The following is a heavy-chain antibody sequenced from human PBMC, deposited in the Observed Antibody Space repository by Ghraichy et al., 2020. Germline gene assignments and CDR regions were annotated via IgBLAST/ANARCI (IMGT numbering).Heavy chain of an antibody. CDR1: GFTVSSNY. CDR3: ARGGSSWYGINYYYYYGMDV. Sequence: GGPLRLSCAASGFTVSSNYMSWVRQAPGKGLEWVSVIYSGGSTYYADSVKGRFTISRDNSKNTLYLQMNSLRAEDTAVYYCARGGSSWYGINYYYYYGMDVWGQGTTVTVSS. D-gene: IGHD6-13*01. V-gene: IGHV3-53*01. J-gene: IGHJ6*02. CDR2: IYSGGST.